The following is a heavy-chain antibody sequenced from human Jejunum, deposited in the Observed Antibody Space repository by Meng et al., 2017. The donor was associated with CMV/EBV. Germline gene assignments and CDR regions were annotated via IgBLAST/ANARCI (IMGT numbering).Heavy chain of an antibody. D-gene: IGHD2-15*01. CDR3: AKDPTTYRYCSEISCYTGGPHFGP. Sequence: SWVRQAPGKGLEWVSAISGTDAGTDYADSVTGRFTISRDNSENTLYLQMNSLRAEDTAVYYCAKDPTTYRYCSEISCYTGGPHFGPWGQGTLVTVSS. CDR2: ISGTDAGT. J-gene: IGHJ5*02. V-gene: IGHV3-23*01.